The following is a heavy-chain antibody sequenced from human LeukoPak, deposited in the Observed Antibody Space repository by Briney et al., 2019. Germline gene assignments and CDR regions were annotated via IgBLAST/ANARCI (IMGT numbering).Heavy chain of an antibody. D-gene: IGHD3-3*01. CDR2: INWNGGST. CDR1: GFTFDDYG. Sequence: GGSLRLSCAASGFTFDDYGMSWVRQAPGKGLEWVSGINWNGGSTGYADSVKGRFTISRDNAKNSLYLQMNSLRAEDTALYYCARSVKSEWPSAMDYWGQGTLVTVSS. V-gene: IGHV3-20*04. CDR3: ARSVKSEWPSAMDY. J-gene: IGHJ4*02.